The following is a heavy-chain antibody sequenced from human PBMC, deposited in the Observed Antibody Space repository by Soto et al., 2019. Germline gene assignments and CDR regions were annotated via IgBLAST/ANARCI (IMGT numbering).Heavy chain of an antibody. CDR2: IYYTVTT. CDR3: AREPHDYGVTAGGLDV. Sequence: QVQLQESGPGLVKPSETLSLTCSVSGGSGSSGTHYWSWIRQPPGKGLERIGYIYYTVTTKYNLSLKGRTPILVDTSKNQFSLKMSSVTASDTALYYCAREPHDYGVTAGGLDVWGQGTTVTVSS. J-gene: IGHJ6*02. CDR1: GGSGSSGTHY. D-gene: IGHD4-17*01. V-gene: IGHV4-61*01.